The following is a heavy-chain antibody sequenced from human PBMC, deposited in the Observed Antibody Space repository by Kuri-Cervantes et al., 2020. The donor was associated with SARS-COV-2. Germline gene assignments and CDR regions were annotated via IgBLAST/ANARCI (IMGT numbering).Heavy chain of an antibody. Sequence: GGSLRLSCAASGFTVSSNYMSWVRQAPGKGLEWVSAISGSGGSTYYADSVKGRFTISRDNSKNTLYLQMNSLRAEDTAVYYCAKVQQLGSSWYWFDPWGQGTLVTVSS. J-gene: IGHJ5*02. V-gene: IGHV3-23*01. CDR1: GFTVSSNY. CDR2: ISGSGGST. D-gene: IGHD6-13*01. CDR3: AKVQQLGSSWYWFDP.